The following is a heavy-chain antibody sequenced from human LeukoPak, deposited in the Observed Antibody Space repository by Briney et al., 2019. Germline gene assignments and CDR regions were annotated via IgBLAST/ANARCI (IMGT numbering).Heavy chain of an antibody. D-gene: IGHD1-26*01. Sequence: PGGSLRLSCVASGFIFSSYAMHLVRQAPGKGLEWVALISYDGTNKYYADSVRGRFTISRDDSKNTLYLQMNSLRADDTAVYYCARSFGGSYAYFDYWGQGTLVTVSS. CDR3: ARSFGGSYAYFDY. CDR1: GFIFSSYA. CDR2: ISYDGTNK. V-gene: IGHV3-30-3*01. J-gene: IGHJ4*02.